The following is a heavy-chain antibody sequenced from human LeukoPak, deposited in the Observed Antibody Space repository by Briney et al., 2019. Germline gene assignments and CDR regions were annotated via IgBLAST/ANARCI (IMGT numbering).Heavy chain of an antibody. CDR1: GFTFSSYW. Sequence: GGSLRLSCAVSGFTFSSYWMSWVRQAPGKGLEWVANVKQDGSGEYYVDSVKGRFTISRDNAKNSVYLQMNSLRADDTAMYYCAKGVSSSWNESGFDYWGQGTLVTVSS. CDR3: AKGVSSSWNESGFDY. J-gene: IGHJ4*02. D-gene: IGHD6-13*01. CDR2: VKQDGSGE. V-gene: IGHV3-7*01.